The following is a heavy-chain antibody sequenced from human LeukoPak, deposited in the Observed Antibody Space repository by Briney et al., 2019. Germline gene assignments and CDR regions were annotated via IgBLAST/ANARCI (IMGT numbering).Heavy chain of an antibody. CDR1: GYTFTGYY. J-gene: IGHJ4*02. Sequence: ASVKVSCKASGYTFTGYYMYWVRQAPGQGLEWMGWINPNSGGTNYAQKFQGRVTMTRYTSISTAYMELSSLRSDDTAVYCCAREGRTLPAFDYWGQGTQVTVSS. CDR2: INPNSGGT. CDR3: AREGRTLPAFDY. D-gene: IGHD1-14*01. V-gene: IGHV1-2*02.